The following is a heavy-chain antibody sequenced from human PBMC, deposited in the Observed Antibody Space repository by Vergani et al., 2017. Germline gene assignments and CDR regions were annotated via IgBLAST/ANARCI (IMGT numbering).Heavy chain of an antibody. J-gene: IGHJ5*02. CDR1: GGTFSSYA. CDR2: IIPNSGGT. Sequence: QVQLVQSGAEVKKPGSSVKVSCKASGGTFSSYAISWVRQAPGQGLEWMGGIIPNSGGTNYAQKFQGWVTMTRDTSISTAYMELSRLRSDDTAVYYCARGTRERVGAKNWFDPWGQGTLVTVSS. V-gene: IGHV1-2*04. D-gene: IGHD1-26*01. CDR3: ARGTRERVGAKNWFDP.